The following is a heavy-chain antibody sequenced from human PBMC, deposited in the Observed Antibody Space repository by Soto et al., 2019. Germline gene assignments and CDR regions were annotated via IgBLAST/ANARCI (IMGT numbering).Heavy chain of an antibody. Sequence: PSETLSLTCTVSGGSISSSSYYWGWIRQPPGKGLEWIGSIYYSGSTYYNPSLKSRVTISVDTSKNQFSLKLSSVTAADTAVYYCARQYYDFWSGYFGYYYYMDVWGKGTTVTVSS. CDR2: IYYSGST. CDR1: GGSISSSSYY. J-gene: IGHJ6*03. D-gene: IGHD3-3*01. V-gene: IGHV4-39*01. CDR3: ARQYYDFWSGYFGYYYYMDV.